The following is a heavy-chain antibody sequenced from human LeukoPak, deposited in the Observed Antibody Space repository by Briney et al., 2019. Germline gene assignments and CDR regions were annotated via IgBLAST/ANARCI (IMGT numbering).Heavy chain of an antibody. Sequence: PGGSLRLSCAASGFTFSTYGMNWVRQAPGKGLEWVSTISRSGDITYYADSVKGRFTISRDNPKNTLYLQMNSLRAEDTAIYYCATGSTAVAGTKYWGQGILVTVSS. CDR2: ISRSGDIT. CDR1: GFTFSTYG. CDR3: ATGSTAVAGTKY. V-gene: IGHV3-23*01. D-gene: IGHD6-19*01. J-gene: IGHJ4*02.